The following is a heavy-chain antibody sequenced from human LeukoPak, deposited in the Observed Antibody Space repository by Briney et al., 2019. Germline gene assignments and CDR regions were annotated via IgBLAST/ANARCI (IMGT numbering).Heavy chain of an antibody. D-gene: IGHD4-17*01. J-gene: IGHJ5*02. V-gene: IGHV1-46*01. CDR1: GYTFTSYY. CDR3: ARDRSPPRGLTVTTNWFDP. Sequence: ASVKVSCKASGYTFTSYYMHWVRQAPGQGLEWMGIINPSGGSTSYAQKFQGRVTMTRGTSTSTVYMELSSLRSEDTAVYYCARDRSPPRGLTVTTNWFDPWGQGTLVTVSS. CDR2: INPSGGST.